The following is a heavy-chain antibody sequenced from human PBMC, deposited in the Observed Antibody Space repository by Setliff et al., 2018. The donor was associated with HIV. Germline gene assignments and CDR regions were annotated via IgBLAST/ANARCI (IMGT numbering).Heavy chain of an antibody. Sequence: SETLSLTCTVSGGSINSTSYYWAWIRQAPGKGLEWIGCIDASANTYYIPSLKSRATISIDTSKNQLSLKLRSVTAADTAVYYCARIGSGWSVGWFDPWGQGTLVTVSS. CDR3: ARIGSGWSVGWFDP. D-gene: IGHD6-13*01. V-gene: IGHV4-39*07. CDR1: GGSINSTSYY. CDR2: IDASANT. J-gene: IGHJ5*02.